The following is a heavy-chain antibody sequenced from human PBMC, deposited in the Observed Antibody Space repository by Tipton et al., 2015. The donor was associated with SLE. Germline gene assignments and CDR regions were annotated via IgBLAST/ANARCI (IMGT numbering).Heavy chain of an antibody. V-gene: IGHV3-30*18. J-gene: IGHJ6*02. CDR2: ISYDGNDK. CDR1: GFTLNNHG. CDR3: AKERDGGYSHNGMDV. D-gene: IGHD4-17*01. Sequence: RSLRLSCAASGFTLNNHGMHWVRQAPGKGLEWVAMISYDGNDKYYADSLKGRFTISRDNFANTLHLRMNSLRPEDTAVYYCAKERDGGYSHNGMDVWGQGTLVTVSS.